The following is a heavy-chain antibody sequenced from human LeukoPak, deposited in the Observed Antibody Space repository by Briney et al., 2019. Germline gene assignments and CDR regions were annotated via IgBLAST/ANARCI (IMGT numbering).Heavy chain of an antibody. D-gene: IGHD1-7*01. CDR3: ARWDWNSGFDY. Sequence: PSEALSLTCTVSDDSTSSFYWNWIRQPPGKGLEWIGYIYYSGTTSYNPSLKSRGTISVDTSKNQFSLKLSSVTAADTAVYYCARWDWNSGFDYWGQGTLVTVSS. V-gene: IGHV4-59*12. CDR1: DDSTSSFY. J-gene: IGHJ4*02. CDR2: IYYSGTT.